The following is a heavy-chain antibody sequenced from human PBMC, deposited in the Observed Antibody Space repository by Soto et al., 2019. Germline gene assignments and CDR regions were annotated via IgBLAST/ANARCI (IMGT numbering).Heavy chain of an antibody. D-gene: IGHD2-2*01. CDR1: GGSFSGYY. CDR2: IYYSGST. CDR3: ARLPDIVVVPAADDAFDI. J-gene: IGHJ3*02. Sequence: SETLSLTCAVYGGSFSGYYWSWIRQPPGKGLEWIGYIYYSGSTNYNPSLKSRVTISVDTSKNQFSLKLSSVTAADTAVYYCARLPDIVVVPAADDAFDIWGQGTMVTVSS. V-gene: IGHV4-59*08.